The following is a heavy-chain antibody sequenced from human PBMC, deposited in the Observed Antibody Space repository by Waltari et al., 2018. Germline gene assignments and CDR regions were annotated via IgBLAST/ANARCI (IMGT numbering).Heavy chain of an antibody. CDR1: GFTFSSYS. D-gene: IGHD3-22*01. V-gene: IGHV3-21*01. CDR2: ISSSSSYR. J-gene: IGHJ3*02. Sequence: EVQLVESGGGLVKPGGSLRLSCAASGFTFSSYSMNWVRQATGKGLEWVSSISSSSSYRYYADSVKGRFTISRDNAKNSLYLQMNSLRAEDTAVYYCARARETYYYDSSGYPGAFDIWGQGTMVTVSS. CDR3: ARARETYYYDSSGYPGAFDI.